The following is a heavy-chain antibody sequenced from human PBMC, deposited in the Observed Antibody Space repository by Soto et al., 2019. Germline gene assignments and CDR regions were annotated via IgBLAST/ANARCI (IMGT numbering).Heavy chain of an antibody. Sequence: GGSLRLSCAASGFTFSSYAMSWVRQAPGRGLEWVSAISGSGGSTYYADSEKGRFTISRDNSKKTLYLQMNSLRAEDTAVYYCADLNVNAYFDYWGQGTLVTVSS. V-gene: IGHV3-23*01. CDR2: ISGSGGST. CDR1: GFTFSSYA. CDR3: ADLNVNAYFDY. J-gene: IGHJ4*02.